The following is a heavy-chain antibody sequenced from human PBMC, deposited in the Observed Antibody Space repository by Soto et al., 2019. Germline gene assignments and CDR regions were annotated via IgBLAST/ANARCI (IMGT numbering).Heavy chain of an antibody. CDR3: ARAGYCIATSCFDFDH. CDR2: IRNKANDYTT. J-gene: IGHJ4*02. CDR1: GFTFSDHY. Sequence: PGGSLRLSCAASGFTFSDHYMDWVRQAPGKGLEWVGRIRNKANDYTTEYAASVKGRFSISRDDSKNSLSLHMSSLKTEDTAVYYCARAGYCIATSCFDFDHWGQGTLVTVSS. D-gene: IGHD2-15*01. V-gene: IGHV3-72*01.